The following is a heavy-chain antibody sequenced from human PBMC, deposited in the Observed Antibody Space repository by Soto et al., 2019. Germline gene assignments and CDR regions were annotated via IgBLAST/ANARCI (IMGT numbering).Heavy chain of an antibody. CDR3: AVFEASGPLDV. J-gene: IGHJ6*02. Sequence: GGSLRLSCAASGFSFSIYAMTWVRQAPGKGLEWVSVISDNGGYTSYADSVKGRFTISRDNSKNTLYLQMNSLRDEDTAVYYCAVFEASGPLDVRGQGTTVTVSS. CDR1: GFSFSIYA. CDR2: ISDNGGYT. V-gene: IGHV3-23*01. D-gene: IGHD3-10*01.